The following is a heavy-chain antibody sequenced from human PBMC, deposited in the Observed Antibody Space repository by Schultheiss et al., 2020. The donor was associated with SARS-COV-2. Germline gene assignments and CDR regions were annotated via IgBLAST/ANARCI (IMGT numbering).Heavy chain of an antibody. D-gene: IGHD3-16*01. Sequence: SQTLSLTCTVSGGSISSYYWSWIRQSPGKGLEWIGYIYNSGSTNYNPSLKSRVTISVDTSKNQFSLKLSSVTAADTAVYYCARGLGGVWAAFDIWGQGTMVTVSS. V-gene: IGHV4-59*01. CDR1: GGSISSYY. CDR3: ARGLGGVWAAFDI. CDR2: IYNSGST. J-gene: IGHJ3*02.